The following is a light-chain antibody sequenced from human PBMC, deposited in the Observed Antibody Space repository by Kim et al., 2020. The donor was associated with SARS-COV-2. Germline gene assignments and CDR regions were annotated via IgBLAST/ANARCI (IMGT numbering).Light chain of an antibody. CDR2: GAS. CDR1: QSVSSSY. J-gene: IGKJ1*01. CDR3: QHTWT. V-gene: IGKV3-20*01. Sequence: TLSLSPGERATLSCRASQSVSSSYLAWYQQKPGQAPRLLIYGASSRATGIPDRFSGSGPGTDFTLTISRLEPEDFAVYYCQHTWTFGQGTKVDIK.